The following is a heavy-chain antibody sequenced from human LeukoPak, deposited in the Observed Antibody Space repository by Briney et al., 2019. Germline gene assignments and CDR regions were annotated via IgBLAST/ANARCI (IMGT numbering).Heavy chain of an antibody. D-gene: IGHD2-2*01. CDR1: GFTFDDYG. CDR3: ARIVVPAAYDAFDI. Sequence: GGSLRLSCAASGFTFDDYGMSWVRQAPGKGLEWVSGINWNGGSTGYADSVKGRFTISRDNAKNSLYLQMNSLRAEDTALYHCARIVVPAAYDAFDIWGQGTMVTVSS. J-gene: IGHJ3*02. V-gene: IGHV3-20*01. CDR2: INWNGGST.